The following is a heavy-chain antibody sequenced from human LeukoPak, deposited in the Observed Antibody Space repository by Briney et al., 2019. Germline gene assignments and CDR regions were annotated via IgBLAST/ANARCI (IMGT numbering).Heavy chain of an antibody. Sequence: GGSLRLSCAASGFTFSSYAMSWVRQAPGKGLEWVSAISGSGGSTYYADSVKGRFTISRDNSKNTLYLQMNSLRAEDTAVYYCAKGVGYYYDSSGYYYFGYWGQGTLVTVSS. CDR2: ISGSGGST. CDR3: AKGVGYYYDSSGYYYFGY. V-gene: IGHV3-23*01. J-gene: IGHJ4*02. CDR1: GFTFSSYA. D-gene: IGHD3-22*01.